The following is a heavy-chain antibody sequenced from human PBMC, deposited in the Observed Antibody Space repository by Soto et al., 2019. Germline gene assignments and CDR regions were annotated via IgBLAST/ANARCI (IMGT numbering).Heavy chain of an antibody. V-gene: IGHV3-74*01. D-gene: IGHD6-13*01. CDR3: ARDLGPLAAAGPTLYYYYYMDV. CDR1: GFTFSSYW. CDR2: INSDGSST. J-gene: IGHJ6*03. Sequence: GGSLRLSCAASGFTFSSYWMHWVRQAPGKGLVWVSRINSDGSSTSYADSVKGRFTISRDNAKNTLYLQMNSLRAEDTAVYYCARDLGPLAAAGPTLYYYYYMDVWGKGTTVTVSS.